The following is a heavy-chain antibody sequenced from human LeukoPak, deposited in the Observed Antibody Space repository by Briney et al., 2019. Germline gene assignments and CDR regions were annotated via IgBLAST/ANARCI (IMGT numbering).Heavy chain of an antibody. D-gene: IGHD3-3*01. CDR3: ARDRAWNYFDY. CDR2: ISNDGSRK. Sequence: GGSLRLSCVPSGFTFSRHGMHWVRQAPGKGLEWVAIISNDGSRKYYAHSVEGRFTISRDNSKNTLYLQMDSLRAEDTAVYYCARDRAWNYFDYWGQGTLVSVSS. J-gene: IGHJ4*02. V-gene: IGHV3-30*03. CDR1: GFTFSRHG.